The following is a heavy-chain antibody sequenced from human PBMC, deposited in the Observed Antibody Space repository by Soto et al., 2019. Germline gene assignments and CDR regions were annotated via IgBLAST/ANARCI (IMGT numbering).Heavy chain of an antibody. Sequence: ASVKVSCKVSGYTLTELSMHWVRQAPGKGLEWMGGFDPDNGNTKSSQKFQDRVIITRDTSASTAYMDLSSLRSEDTAVYYCARGIATGQLDPWGQGTLVTVSS. CDR3: ARGIATGQLDP. CDR2: FDPDNGNT. V-gene: IGHV1-24*01. D-gene: IGHD2-15*01. J-gene: IGHJ5*02. CDR1: GYTLTELS.